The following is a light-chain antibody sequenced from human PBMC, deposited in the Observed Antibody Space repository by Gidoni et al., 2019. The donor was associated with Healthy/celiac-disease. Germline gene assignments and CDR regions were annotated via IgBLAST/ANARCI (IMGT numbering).Light chain of an antibody. CDR2: AAS. V-gene: IGKV1-39*01. Sequence: DIQMTQSPSSLSASVGDRVTIACRASQSIGRYLNWFQQKPGEAPKLLIYAASSLQSGVPSRFSGSGSGTDFTLTISSLQPEDFATYYCQQSYNTPSITFGQGTRLDIK. J-gene: IGKJ5*01. CDR3: QQSYNTPSIT. CDR1: QSIGRY.